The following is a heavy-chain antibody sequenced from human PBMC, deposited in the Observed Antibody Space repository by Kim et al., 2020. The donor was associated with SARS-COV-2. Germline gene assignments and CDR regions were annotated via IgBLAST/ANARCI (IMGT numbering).Heavy chain of an antibody. J-gene: IGHJ4*02. CDR3: ARGSMFRGVIIALGY. D-gene: IGHD3-10*01. V-gene: IGHV4-34*01. Sequence: PSLKSRVTISVDTSKNQFSLRLSSVTAADTAVYYCARGSMFRGVIIALGYWGQGTLVTVSS.